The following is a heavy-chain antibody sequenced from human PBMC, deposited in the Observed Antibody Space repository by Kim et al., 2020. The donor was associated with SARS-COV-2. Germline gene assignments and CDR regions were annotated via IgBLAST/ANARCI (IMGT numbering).Heavy chain of an antibody. CDR3: ARGSGSYANS. Sequence: STDHNPSLKTRVTISQDTSKSQFSLKLSSVTAADTAVYYCARGSGSYANSWGQGTLVTVSS. J-gene: IGHJ4*02. CDR2: ST. V-gene: IGHV4-59*09. D-gene: IGHD3-16*01.